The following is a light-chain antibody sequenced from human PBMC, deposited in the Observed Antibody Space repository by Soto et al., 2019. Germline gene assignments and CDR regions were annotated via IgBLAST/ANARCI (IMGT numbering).Light chain of an antibody. CDR3: SSYAGSNNYV. V-gene: IGLV2-8*01. CDR2: AVS. CDR1: SSDVGGYKY. Sequence: QSALTQPPSASGSPGKSVTISCTGTSSDVGGYKYVSWYQQYPGKAPKLMIYAVSERPSGVPDRFSGSKSGNTASLTVSGLQAEDEADYYCSSYAGSNNYVFGTGTKVTVL. J-gene: IGLJ1*01.